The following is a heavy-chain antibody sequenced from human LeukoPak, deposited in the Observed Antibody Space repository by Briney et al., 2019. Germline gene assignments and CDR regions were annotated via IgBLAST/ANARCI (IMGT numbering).Heavy chain of an antibody. D-gene: IGHD2-2*01. Sequence: PGGSLRLSCAASRFTFSTYEMNWVRQAPGKGLEWVSYISSSGSTIYYADSVKGRFTISRDNAKNSLYLQMNSLRAEDTALYYCARGGYCSRTNCYRRIFDYWGQGTLVTVSS. J-gene: IGHJ4*02. CDR3: ARGGYCSRTNCYRRIFDY. V-gene: IGHV3-48*03. CDR1: RFTFSTYE. CDR2: ISSSGSTI.